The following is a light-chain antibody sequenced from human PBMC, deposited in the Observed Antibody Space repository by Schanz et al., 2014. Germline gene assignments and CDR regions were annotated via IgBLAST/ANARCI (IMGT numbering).Light chain of an antibody. CDR1: SGDVGNYDL. CDR2: EVN. J-gene: IGLJ2*01. CDR3: SSYTSSSTPV. V-gene: IGLV2-14*02. Sequence: QSALTQPASVSGSPGQSITISCTGTSGDVGNYDLVSWYQQHPGKAPKLMIYEVNKRPSEISNRFSGSKSGNTASLTISGLQAEDEADYYCSSYTSSSTPVFGGGTKLTVL.